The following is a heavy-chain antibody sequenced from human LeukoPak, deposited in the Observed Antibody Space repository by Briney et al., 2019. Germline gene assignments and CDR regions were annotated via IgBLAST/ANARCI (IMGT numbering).Heavy chain of an antibody. V-gene: IGHV3-48*04. CDR1: GFTFSSYS. CDR2: ISSSSSTI. J-gene: IGHJ6*02. Sequence: GGSLRLSCAASGFTFSSYSMNWVRQAPGKGLEWVSYISSSSSTIYYADSVKGRFTISRDNAKNSLYLQMNSLRAEDTAVYYCARDPHYDILTGYLHGMDVWGQGTTVTVSS. CDR3: ARDPHYDILTGYLHGMDV. D-gene: IGHD3-9*01.